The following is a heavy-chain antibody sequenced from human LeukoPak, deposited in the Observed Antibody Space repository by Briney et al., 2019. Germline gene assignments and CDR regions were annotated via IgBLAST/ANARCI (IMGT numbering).Heavy chain of an antibody. CDR2: IIPIFGTA. Sequence: SVKVSCKASGGTFSSYAISWVRQAHGQGLEWMGGIIPIFGTANYAQKFSVRVTITASESTSTDSMELGSRRSEGTAVYYGARRPDESSGLSYLGQGTLVNVSS. CDR3: ARRPDESSGLSY. J-gene: IGHJ4*01. D-gene: IGHD3-22*01. CDR1: GGTFSSYA. V-gene: IGHV1-69*01.